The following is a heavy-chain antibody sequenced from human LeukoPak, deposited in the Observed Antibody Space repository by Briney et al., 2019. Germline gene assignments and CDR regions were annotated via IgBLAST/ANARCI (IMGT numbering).Heavy chain of an antibody. D-gene: IGHD3-9*01. CDR3: ATRGDILTGYPYYFDY. J-gene: IGHJ4*02. V-gene: IGHV3-23*01. Sequence: GGSLRLSCAASGFTFSTYAMSWVRQAPGKGLEWVSAISGSAGSTYYADSVKGRFTISRDNSKNTLYLQMNSLRAEDTAVYYCATRGDILTGYPYYFDYWGQGTLVTVSS. CDR1: GFTFSTYA. CDR2: ISGSAGST.